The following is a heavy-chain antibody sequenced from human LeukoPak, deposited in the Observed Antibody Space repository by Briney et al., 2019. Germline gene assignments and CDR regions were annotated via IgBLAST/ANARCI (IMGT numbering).Heavy chain of an antibody. J-gene: IGHJ4*02. Sequence: PSETLSLTCTVSGGSISSYYWSWIRQPPGKGLEWIGYIYYSGSTNYNPSLKSRVTISVDTSKNQFSLKLSSVTAADTAVYYCARVGYYGSGSDYWGQGTLVTVSS. D-gene: IGHD3-10*01. CDR1: GGSISSYY. CDR2: IYYSGST. V-gene: IGHV4-59*01. CDR3: ARVGYYGSGSDY.